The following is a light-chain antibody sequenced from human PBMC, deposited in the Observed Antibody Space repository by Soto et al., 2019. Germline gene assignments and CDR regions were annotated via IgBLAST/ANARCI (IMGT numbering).Light chain of an antibody. CDR3: QQYNNWPPWT. V-gene: IGKV3-15*01. Sequence: DIVLTQFPATLSVSPGERATLSCRASQSVSSNFAWYQQKPGQAPRLLIYDASTRATGIPARFTGSGSGTEFTLTVSSLQSEDFAVYYCQQYNNWPPWTFGQGTKV. J-gene: IGKJ1*01. CDR1: QSVSSN. CDR2: DAS.